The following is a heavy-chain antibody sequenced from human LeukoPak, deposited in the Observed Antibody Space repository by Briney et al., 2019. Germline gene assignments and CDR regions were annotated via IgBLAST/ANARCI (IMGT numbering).Heavy chain of an antibody. J-gene: IGHJ4*02. D-gene: IGHD6-19*01. CDR1: AFTFNSYE. Sequence: GGSLRLSCAASAFTFNSYEMKWVPQAPGKGLEGVSYISSSGSTIYYADSVKGRFTISRDNAKNSVYLQMNSLNAEETAGYYCARVSGSGWYFDYWGQGALVTVSS. V-gene: IGHV3-48*03. CDR2: ISSSGSTI. CDR3: ARVSGSGWYFDY.